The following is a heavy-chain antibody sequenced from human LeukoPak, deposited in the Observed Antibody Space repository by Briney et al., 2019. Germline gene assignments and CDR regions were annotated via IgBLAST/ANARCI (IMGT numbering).Heavy chain of an antibody. J-gene: IGHJ5*01. CDR1: GFTFGSYA. CDR3: AKEGGPSGYSPCDS. D-gene: IGHD5-18*01. Sequence: LPGGSLRLSCAASGFTFGSYAMSWVRQAPRKGLEWVSAMSSGYGGTYYADSVKGRFTISRDNSKNTLYLQMNSLSVEDTALYYCAKEGGPSGYSPCDSWGQGTLVTVSS. V-gene: IGHV3-23*01. CDR2: MSSGYGGT.